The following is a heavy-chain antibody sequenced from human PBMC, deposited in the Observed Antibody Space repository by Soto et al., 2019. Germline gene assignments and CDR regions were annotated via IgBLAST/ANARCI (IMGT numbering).Heavy chain of an antibody. J-gene: IGHJ4*02. CDR1: GGSISSGTYY. V-gene: IGHV4-31*03. CDR2: ISHSGRT. Sequence: QVQLQESGPGLVKPSQTLSLTCTVSGGSISSGTYYWTWVRQRPGEGLEWIGFISHSGRTYYNPSIKGRAAISVDTYENQFSLRLSSVTAADAAVYFCARDSDYCTGGSCYGNFDFWGQGTLVTVSS. CDR3: ARDSDYCTGGSCYGNFDF. D-gene: IGHD2-15*01.